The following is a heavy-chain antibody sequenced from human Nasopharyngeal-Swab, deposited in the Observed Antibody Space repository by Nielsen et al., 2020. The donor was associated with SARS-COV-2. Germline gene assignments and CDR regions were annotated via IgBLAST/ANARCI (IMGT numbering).Heavy chain of an antibody. Sequence: RQAPGKGLEWIGEINHSGSTNYNPSLKSRVTISVDRSKNQFSLKLSSVTAADTAVYYCARGSAQYSGYDIGHYYYYYMDVWGKGTTVTVSS. V-gene: IGHV4-34*01. J-gene: IGHJ6*03. CDR3: ARGSAQYSGYDIGHYYYYYMDV. D-gene: IGHD5-12*01. CDR2: INHSGST.